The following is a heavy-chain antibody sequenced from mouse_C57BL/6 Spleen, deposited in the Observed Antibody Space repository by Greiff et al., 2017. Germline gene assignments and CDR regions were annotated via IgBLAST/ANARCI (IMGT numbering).Heavy chain of an antibody. CDR1: GYTFTSYW. Sequence: QVQLQQPGAELVRPGSSVKLSCKASGYTFTSYWMHWVKQRPIQGLEWIGNIDPSDSETHYNQKFKDKATLTVDKSSSTAYMQLSSLTSEDSAVYYCARDSSGYDYFDYWGQGTTLTVSS. CDR2: IDPSDSET. CDR3: ARDSSGYDYFDY. V-gene: IGHV1-52*01. D-gene: IGHD3-2*02. J-gene: IGHJ2*01.